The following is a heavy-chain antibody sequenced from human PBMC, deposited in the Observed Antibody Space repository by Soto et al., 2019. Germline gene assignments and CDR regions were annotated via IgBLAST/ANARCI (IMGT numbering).Heavy chain of an antibody. CDR3: ARAGWIGPRDC. Sequence: PGGSLRLSWAASGFTFGGYGMHWVRQAPGKGLVWVSRINSDGSSTVYADSVKGRFTISRDNAKNTLYLQMNSLRAEDTAVYYCARAGWIGPRDCWGQGTLVTVSP. D-gene: IGHD2-2*03. J-gene: IGHJ4*02. CDR2: INSDGSST. CDR1: GFTFGGYG. V-gene: IGHV3-74*01.